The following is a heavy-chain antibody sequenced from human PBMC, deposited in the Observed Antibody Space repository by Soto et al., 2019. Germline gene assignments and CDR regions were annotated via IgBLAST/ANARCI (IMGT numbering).Heavy chain of an antibody. CDR1: GGSFSGYY. V-gene: IGHV4-34*01. Sequence: SETLSLTCAVYGGSFSGYYWSWIRQPPGKGLEWIGEINHSGSTNYNPSLRSRVTISVDTSKNQFSLKLSSVTAADTAVYYCGGGEKTETTLYYYYGMTSGAKGPRSPSP. CDR2: INHSGST. CDR3: GGGEKTETTLYYYYGMTS. D-gene: IGHD1-1*01. J-gene: IGHJ6*02.